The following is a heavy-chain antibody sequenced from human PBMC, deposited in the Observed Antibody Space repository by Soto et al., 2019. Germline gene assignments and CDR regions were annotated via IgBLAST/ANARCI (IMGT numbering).Heavy chain of an antibody. Sequence: EVQLVESGGGLVQPGGSLRLSCAASGFTFSSYWMNWVRQAPGKGLVWVSRINSDGSSTSYADSVKGRFTISRDNAKNTLYPQMNSRRAEDTAVYYCVRTSLMVAAATPEDNWGQGTLVTSSP. CDR2: INSDGSST. J-gene: IGHJ4*02. D-gene: IGHD2-15*01. CDR3: VRTSLMVAAATPEDN. CDR1: GFTFSSYW. V-gene: IGHV3-74*01.